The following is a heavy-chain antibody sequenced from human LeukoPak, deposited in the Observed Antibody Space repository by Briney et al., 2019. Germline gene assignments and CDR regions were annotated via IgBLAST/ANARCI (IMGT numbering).Heavy chain of an antibody. CDR1: GGSFSGYY. V-gene: IGHV4-34*01. CDR2: ISHSGST. Sequence: PSETLSLTCAVYGGSFSGYYWSWIRQPPGKGLEWIGEISHSGSTNYNPSLKSRVTISVDTSKNQFSLKLSSVTAADTAVYYCARGEKKAAAAPVYFDYWGQGTLVTVSS. D-gene: IGHD6-13*01. CDR3: ARGEKKAAAAPVYFDY. J-gene: IGHJ4*02.